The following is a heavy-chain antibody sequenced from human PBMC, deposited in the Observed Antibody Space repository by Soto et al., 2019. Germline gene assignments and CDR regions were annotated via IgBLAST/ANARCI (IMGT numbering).Heavy chain of an antibody. Sequence: ASVKVSCKASGYTFTSYGISWVRQAPGQVLEWMGLISAYNGNTNYAQRLQGRVTITTDTSTSTAYMELRSLRSDDTAVYYCARDGVGATTSYNYYGMDVWGQGTTVTVSS. CDR3: ARDGVGATTSYNYYGMDV. J-gene: IGHJ6*02. V-gene: IGHV1-18*01. CDR2: ISAYNGNT. CDR1: GYTFTSYG. D-gene: IGHD1-26*01.